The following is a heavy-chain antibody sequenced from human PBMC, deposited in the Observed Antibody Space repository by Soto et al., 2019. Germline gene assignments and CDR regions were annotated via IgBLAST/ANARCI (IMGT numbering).Heavy chain of an antibody. CDR1: GFPFGNYH. CDR3: AKEPRLKRAY. CDR2: ISAGGDGT. J-gene: IGHJ4*01. V-gene: IGHV3-23*01. Sequence: GGSLRLSCEASGFPFGNYHMSWVRQAPGKGLEWVAGISAGGDGTTYADSVKGRFTISRDNSRNTLYLQMNSLRVDDTALYYCAKEPRLKRAYWGQGTLVTVSS. D-gene: IGHD2-8*01.